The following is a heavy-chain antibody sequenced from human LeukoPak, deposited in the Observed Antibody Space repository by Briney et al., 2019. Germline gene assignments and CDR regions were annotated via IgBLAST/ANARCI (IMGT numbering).Heavy chain of an antibody. Sequence: PSETLSLTPTLSAGSTRSNYWSWIWQPPRGRLGWMGYIYYSGSTNYNPSLKSRLTISVDSSKNQFSLKLSSVTAADTAVYYCASGIRDGYNCYFDYWGQGTLVTVSS. D-gene: IGHD5-24*01. J-gene: IGHJ4*02. CDR1: AGSTRSNY. V-gene: IGHV4-59*01. CDR2: IYYSGST. CDR3: ASGIRDGYNCYFDY.